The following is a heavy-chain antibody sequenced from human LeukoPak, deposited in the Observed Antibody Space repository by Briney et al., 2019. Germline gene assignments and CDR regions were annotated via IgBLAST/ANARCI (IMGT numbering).Heavy chain of an antibody. CDR3: ARTQYHCSGGSCYTEYYFDY. CDR2: ISYDGSNK. V-gene: IGHV3-30*03. Sequence: GGSLRLSCEASGFIFSSYAMHWVRQAPGKGLEWVAVISYDGSNKFYADSVKGRFTISRDNSKNTLCLQMNSLRAEDTAVYYCARTQYHCSGGSCYTEYYFDYWGQGTLVTVSS. CDR1: GFIFSSYA. D-gene: IGHD2-15*01. J-gene: IGHJ4*02.